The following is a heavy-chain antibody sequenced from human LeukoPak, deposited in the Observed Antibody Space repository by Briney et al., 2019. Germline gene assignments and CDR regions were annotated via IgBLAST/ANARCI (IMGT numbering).Heavy chain of an antibody. CDR1: GFTFSSYI. J-gene: IGHJ4*02. V-gene: IGHV3-30*04. CDR2: TSYDGSKK. CDR3: ASGGFDSDY. D-gene: IGHD2-15*01. Sequence: PGGSLRLSCAASGFTFSSYIMHWVRQAPGKGLEWVGVTSYDGSKKYYADSVKGRFTISRDNSKNTLYLQMNSLRGEDTAVYYCASGGFDSDYWGRGTLVTVSS.